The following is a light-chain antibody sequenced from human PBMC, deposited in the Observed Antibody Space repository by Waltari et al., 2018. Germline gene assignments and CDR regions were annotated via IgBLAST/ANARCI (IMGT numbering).Light chain of an antibody. CDR1: HSISTW. J-gene: IGKJ3*01. CDR3: QQFNTYPIP. Sequence: DIQMTQSPSTLSASVGDRVTITCRASHSISTWLAWYQQKPGKAHKLLIYEASSLENGVPSMFSGSGSGTEFTLTISSLQPDDFATYYCQQFNTYPIPFGRGTKVDIK. CDR2: EAS. V-gene: IGKV1-5*03.